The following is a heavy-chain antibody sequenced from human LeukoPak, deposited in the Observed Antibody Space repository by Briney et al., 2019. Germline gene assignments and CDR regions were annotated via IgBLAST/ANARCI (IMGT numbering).Heavy chain of an antibody. CDR2: IYYSGST. J-gene: IGHJ4*02. V-gene: IGHV4-31*03. CDR3: ATSFGKDYFDY. D-gene: IGHD3-10*01. CDR1: GGSITSGGYY. Sequence: SQTLSLTCTASGGSITSGGYYWSWIRQHPGKGLEWIGYIYYSGSTYYNPSLQSRVTISVDTSQNQFSLKLSSVTAADTAVYYCATSFGKDYFDYWGQGTLVTVSS.